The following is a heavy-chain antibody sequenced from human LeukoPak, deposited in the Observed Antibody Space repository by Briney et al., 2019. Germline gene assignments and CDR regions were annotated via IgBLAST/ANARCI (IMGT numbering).Heavy chain of an antibody. J-gene: IGHJ4*02. CDR2: IYTSGST. CDR3: ARELLAAAGKGGLDY. CDR1: GGSISSGSYY. Sequence: SSETLSLTCTVSGGSISSGSYYWSWIRQPAGKGLEWIGRIYTSGSTNYNPSLKSRVTISVDTSKNQFSLKLSSVTAADTAVYYCARELLAAAGKGGLDYWGQGTLVTVSS. D-gene: IGHD6-13*01. V-gene: IGHV4-61*02.